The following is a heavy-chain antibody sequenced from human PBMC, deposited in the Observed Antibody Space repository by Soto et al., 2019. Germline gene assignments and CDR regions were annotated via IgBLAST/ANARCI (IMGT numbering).Heavy chain of an antibody. CDR3: AHVLVVVANYGMDV. V-gene: IGHV2-5*02. CDR1: GFSLSTSGVG. CDR2: IYWDDDK. D-gene: IGHD2-15*01. J-gene: IGHJ6*02. Sequence: QITLKESGPTLVKPTQTLTLTCTFSGFSLSTSGVGVGWIRQPPGKALEWLALIYWDDDKRYSPSLTSRLTITKDTSKNQEVLTMTNMDPVDTATYYCAHVLVVVANYGMDVWGQGTTVTVSS.